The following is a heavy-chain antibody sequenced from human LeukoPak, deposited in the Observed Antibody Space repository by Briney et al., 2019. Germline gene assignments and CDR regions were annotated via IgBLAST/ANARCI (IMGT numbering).Heavy chain of an antibody. CDR2: ILYDGTNQ. D-gene: IGHD3-16*01. Sequence: PGGSLRLSCAASGFTFSTYAMHWVRQAPGKGLEWVAVILYDGTNQYYADSVKVRFTISRDNSRNTLYLQMNSLKVEDTAVYYCARDFRDYRDYVAYFDSWGQGTLVTVSS. V-gene: IGHV3-30-3*01. CDR1: GFTFSTYA. CDR3: ARDFRDYRDYVAYFDS. J-gene: IGHJ4*02.